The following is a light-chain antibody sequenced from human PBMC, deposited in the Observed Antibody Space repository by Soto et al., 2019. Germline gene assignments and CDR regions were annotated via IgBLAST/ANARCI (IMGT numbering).Light chain of an antibody. CDR2: GAS. Sequence: EIVLTQSAGTLSFSPGERATLSCRASQSVCSSYLAWYQQKPGQAPGLLIYGASSRATALPDRFSGSGSGTDFTHTISRLEPEDFAVYYYHRYGSSPPVTFDGETKVEIK. J-gene: IGKJ4*01. CDR3: HRYGSSPPVT. CDR1: QSVCSSY. V-gene: IGKV3-20*01.